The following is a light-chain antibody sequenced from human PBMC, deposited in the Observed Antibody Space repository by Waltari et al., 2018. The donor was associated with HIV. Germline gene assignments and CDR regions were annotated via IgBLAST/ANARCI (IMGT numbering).Light chain of an antibody. CDR1: SSNIGSKT. Sequence: QSVLTQPPSASGTAGQRVTIPCSGTSSNIGSKTVNWSQQLPATAPKLLIYHNSQRPSGVPDRFSGSKSGTSASLAISGLQSEDEADYYCAAWDDSVNGLVFGGGTKLTV. J-gene: IGLJ3*02. V-gene: IGLV1-44*01. CDR3: AAWDDSVNGLV. CDR2: HNS.